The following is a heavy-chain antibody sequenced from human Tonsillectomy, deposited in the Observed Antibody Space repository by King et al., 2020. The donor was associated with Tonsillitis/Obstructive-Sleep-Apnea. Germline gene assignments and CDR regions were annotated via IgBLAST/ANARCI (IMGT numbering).Heavy chain of an antibody. CDR2: IKSKTDGGTT. V-gene: IGHV3-15*01. CDR3: TTDSGTYDFWSGYYDLDYMDV. J-gene: IGHJ6*03. D-gene: IGHD3-3*01. CDR1: GFTFSNAW. Sequence: VQLVESGGGLVKPGGSLRLSYAASGFTFSNAWMSWVRQAPGKGLEWVGRIKSKTDGGTTDYAAPVKGRFTISRDDSKNTLYLQMNSLKTEDTAVYYCTTDSGTYDFWSGYYDLDYMDVWGKGTTVTVSS.